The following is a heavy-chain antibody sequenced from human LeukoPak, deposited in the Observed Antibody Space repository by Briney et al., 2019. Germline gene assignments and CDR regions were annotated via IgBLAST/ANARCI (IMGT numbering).Heavy chain of an antibody. J-gene: IGHJ6*02. CDR3: AKDQLLWFGVITHYYYYGMDV. Sequence: GGSLRLSCAASGFTFSSYAMSWVRQAPGRGLEWVSSISGSGDSTYYADSVKGRFTISRDNSKNTLYLQMNSLRAEDTAVYYCAKDQLLWFGVITHYYYYGMDVWGQGTTVTVSS. V-gene: IGHV3-23*01. D-gene: IGHD3-10*01. CDR1: GFTFSSYA. CDR2: ISGSGDST.